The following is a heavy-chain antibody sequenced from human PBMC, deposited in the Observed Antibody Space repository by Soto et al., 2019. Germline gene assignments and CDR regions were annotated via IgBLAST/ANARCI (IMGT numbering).Heavy chain of an antibody. J-gene: IGHJ4*02. V-gene: IGHV5-10-1*01. CDR3: ARHRITMIRKPPDY. CDR2: IDPSDSYT. Sequence: GESLKISCQGSGYSFTSYWISWVRQMPGKGLEWMGRIDPSDSYTNYSPSFQGHVTISADKSISTAYLQWSSLKASDTAMYYCARHRITMIRKPPDYWGQGTLVTVSS. CDR1: GYSFTSYW. D-gene: IGHD3-22*01.